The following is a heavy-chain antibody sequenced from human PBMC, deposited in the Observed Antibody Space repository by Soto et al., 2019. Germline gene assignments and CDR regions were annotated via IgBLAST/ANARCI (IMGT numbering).Heavy chain of an antibody. D-gene: IGHD6-13*01. CDR2: INHSGST. Sequence: SETLSLTCAVYGGSFSGYYWSWIRQPPGKGLEWIGEINHSGSTNYNPSLQSRVTISVDTSKNQFSLKLSSVTAADTAVYYCARGVRIAAAGTDSLFYYYYGMDVWGQGTTVTVSS. CDR3: ARGVRIAAAGTDSLFYYYYGMDV. V-gene: IGHV4-34*01. CDR1: GGSFSGYY. J-gene: IGHJ6*02.